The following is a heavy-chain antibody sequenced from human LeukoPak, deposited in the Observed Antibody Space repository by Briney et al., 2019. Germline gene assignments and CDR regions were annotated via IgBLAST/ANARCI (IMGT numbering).Heavy chain of an antibody. CDR1: GGSFSGYY. Sequence: PSETLSLTCAVYGGSFSGYYWSWLRQPPGKGLEGIGEINHSGSTNYNPSLKSRVTISVDTSKTQFSLKLRSVPAADTAVYYCARKPPQLWLRGGWFDHWGQGTLVTVSS. J-gene: IGHJ5*02. CDR3: ARKPPQLWLRGGWFDH. D-gene: IGHD5-18*01. CDR2: INHSGST. V-gene: IGHV4-34*01.